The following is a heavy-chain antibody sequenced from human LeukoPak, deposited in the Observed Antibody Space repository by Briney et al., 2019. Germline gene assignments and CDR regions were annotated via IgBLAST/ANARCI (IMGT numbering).Heavy chain of an antibody. D-gene: IGHD3-9*01. Sequence: PSETPSLTCAVYGGSFSGYYWSWIRQPPGKGLEWIGEINHSGRTNYNPSLKSRVTISVDTTKNQFSLKLSSVTAADTAVYYCARGYFAHDYWGQGTLVTVSS. CDR3: ARGYFAHDY. V-gene: IGHV4-34*01. J-gene: IGHJ4*02. CDR1: GGSFSGYY. CDR2: INHSGRT.